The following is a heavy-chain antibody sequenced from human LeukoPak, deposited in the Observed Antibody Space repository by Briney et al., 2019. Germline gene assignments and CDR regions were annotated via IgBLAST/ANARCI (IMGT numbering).Heavy chain of an antibody. CDR1: GFTFSSYE. D-gene: IGHD3-22*01. Sequence: GGSLRLSCAASGFTFSSYEMNWVRQAPGKGLEWVSYISSSGSTIYYADSVKGRFTISRDNAKNSLYLQMNSLRAEDTAVYYCAREAGYYYDSSGDWGQGTLVTVSS. V-gene: IGHV3-48*03. J-gene: IGHJ4*02. CDR2: ISSSGSTI. CDR3: AREAGYYYDSSGD.